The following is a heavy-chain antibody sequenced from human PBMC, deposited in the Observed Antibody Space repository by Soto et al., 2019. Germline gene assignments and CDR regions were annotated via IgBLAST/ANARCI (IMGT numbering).Heavy chain of an antibody. J-gene: IGHJ4*02. V-gene: IGHV1-3*01. CDR3: ARAVAVPADFDY. D-gene: IGHD6-19*01. CDR1: GNTFAGYA. CDR2: INAGNGNT. Sequence: GASVKVSWKASGNTFAGYAMHWVGQAPGQRLEWMGWINAGNGNTKYSQKFQGRVTITRDTSAGAAYMELSSLSSEDTAVYYCARAVAVPADFDYWGQGTLVTVSS.